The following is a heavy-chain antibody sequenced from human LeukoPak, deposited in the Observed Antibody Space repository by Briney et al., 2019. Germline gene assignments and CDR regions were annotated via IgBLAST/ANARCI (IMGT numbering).Heavy chain of an antibody. D-gene: IGHD3-10*01. V-gene: IGHV3-21*01. J-gene: IGHJ4*02. CDR2: ISGSSSYI. CDR3: ARVGGSGSYSRGDY. Sequence: GGSRRLSCAASGFTFGSYSMNWVRQAPGRGLEWVSSISGSSSYIYYAQSAKGRFPIPRDHAKSSMYLQMNSLRAEDTAFYYCARVGGSGSYSRGDYWGQGTLVTVSS. CDR1: GFTFGSYS.